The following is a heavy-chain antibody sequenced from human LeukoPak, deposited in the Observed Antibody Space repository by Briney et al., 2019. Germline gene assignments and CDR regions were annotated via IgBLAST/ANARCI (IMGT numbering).Heavy chain of an antibody. CDR2: FDPEDGET. J-gene: IGHJ6*02. D-gene: IGHD3-3*01. CDR3: ARAGDYDFWSGPYYYGMDV. Sequence: ASVKVSCKVSGYTLTELSMHWVRQAPGKGLEWMGGFDPEDGETIYAQKFQGRVTMTEDTSTDTAYMELSSLRSEDTAVYYCARAGDYDFWSGPYYYGMDVWGQGTTVTVSS. V-gene: IGHV1-24*01. CDR1: GYTLTELS.